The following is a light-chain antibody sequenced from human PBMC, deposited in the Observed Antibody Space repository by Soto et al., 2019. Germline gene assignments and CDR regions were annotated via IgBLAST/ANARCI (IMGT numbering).Light chain of an antibody. CDR2: DVS. Sequence: QSVLTQPASVSGSPGQSITISCTGTSSDVGGYNYVSWYQQHPGKAPKLMIYDVSNRPSGVSNRFSGSKSGNTASLTISGLQAEDEADYSCSSYTSISPYVFGTGTNVTVL. J-gene: IGLJ1*01. CDR3: SSYTSISPYV. V-gene: IGLV2-14*01. CDR1: SSDVGGYNY.